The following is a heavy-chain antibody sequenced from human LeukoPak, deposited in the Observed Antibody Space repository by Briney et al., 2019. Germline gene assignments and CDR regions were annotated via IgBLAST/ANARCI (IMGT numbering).Heavy chain of an antibody. CDR2: IRYDGSNK. Sequence: GGSLRLSCAASGFTFSSYGMHWVRQAPGKGLEWVAFIRYDGSNKYYADSVKGRFTISRDNSKNTLYLQMDSLRAEDTAVYYCAKLRLKTPDAFDIWGQGTMVTVSS. V-gene: IGHV3-30*02. J-gene: IGHJ3*02. D-gene: IGHD3-16*01. CDR1: GFTFSSYG. CDR3: AKLRLKTPDAFDI.